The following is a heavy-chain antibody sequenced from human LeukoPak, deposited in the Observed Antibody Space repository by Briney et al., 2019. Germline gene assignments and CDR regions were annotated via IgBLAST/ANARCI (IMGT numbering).Heavy chain of an antibody. J-gene: IGHJ4*02. CDR3: ARVGRGSTYGYVDY. CDR2: TYSGGSSI. Sequence: GGSLRLSCAASGFTVSSNYMSWVRQVPGKGLEWVSVTYSGGSSIYYADSVQGRFTISRDNSKNTVYLQMNSLRAEDTAVYYCARVGRGSTYGYVDYWGQGTLVTVSS. V-gene: IGHV3-66*01. D-gene: IGHD5-18*01. CDR1: GFTVSSNY.